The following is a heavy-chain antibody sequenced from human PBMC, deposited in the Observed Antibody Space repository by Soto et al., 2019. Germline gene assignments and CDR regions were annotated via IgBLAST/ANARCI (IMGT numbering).Heavy chain of an antibody. Sequence: EVQLLESGGGLVQPGGSLRLSCAASGFTFSSYAMSWVRQAPGKGLEWVSAISGSGGSTYYADSVKGRFTISRDNSKNTLYLQMNSLRAEDTAVYYCAKDHRDIAAADNWFDPWGQGTLVTVSS. D-gene: IGHD6-13*01. CDR1: GFTFSSYA. CDR2: ISGSGGST. CDR3: AKDHRDIAAADNWFDP. J-gene: IGHJ5*02. V-gene: IGHV3-23*01.